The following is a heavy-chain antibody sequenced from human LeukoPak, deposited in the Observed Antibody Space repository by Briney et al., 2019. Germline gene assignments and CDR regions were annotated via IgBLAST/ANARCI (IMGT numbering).Heavy chain of an antibody. Sequence: PSETLSLTCAVYGGSFSGYYWSWIRQPPGKGLEWIGEINHSGSTNYNSPSLRSRVTMSPDTSMNRFSLKLSSVTAADTAVYYCARGSYGYIDQWGQGLLVTVSS. J-gene: IGHJ4*02. CDR1: GGSFSGYY. D-gene: IGHD5-18*01. CDR2: INHSGST. CDR3: ARGSYGYIDQ. V-gene: IGHV4-34*01.